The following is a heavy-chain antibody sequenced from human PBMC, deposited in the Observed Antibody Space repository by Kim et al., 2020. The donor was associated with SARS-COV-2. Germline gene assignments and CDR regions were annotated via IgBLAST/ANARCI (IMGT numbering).Heavy chain of an antibody. D-gene: IGHD3-22*01. Sequence: SETLSLTCTVSGGSISSYYWSWIRQPPGKGLEWIGYIYYSGSTNYNPSLKSRVTISVDTSKNQFSLKLSSVTAADTAVYYCARDQYYYDSSGYYYRGDAFDIWGQGTMVTVSS. J-gene: IGHJ3*02. V-gene: IGHV4-59*13. CDR1: GGSISSYY. CDR3: ARDQYYYDSSGYYYRGDAFDI. CDR2: IYYSGST.